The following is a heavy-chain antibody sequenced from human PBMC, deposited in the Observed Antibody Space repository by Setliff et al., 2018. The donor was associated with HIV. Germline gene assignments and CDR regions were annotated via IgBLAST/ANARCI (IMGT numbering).Heavy chain of an antibody. J-gene: IGHJ6*02. D-gene: IGHD6-6*01. CDR1: GFTFSNAW. V-gene: IGHV3-15*01. Sequence: GGSLRLSCAASGFTFSNAWISWVRQAPGKGLEWVGRIKSKTDGGTTDYAAPVKGRFTISRDDSKNTLYLQMNSLRAEDTAVYYCARDDPPREDSSSPVLFYSGMDVWGQGTPVTVSS. CDR3: ARDDPPREDSSSPVLFYSGMDV. CDR2: IKSKTDGGTT.